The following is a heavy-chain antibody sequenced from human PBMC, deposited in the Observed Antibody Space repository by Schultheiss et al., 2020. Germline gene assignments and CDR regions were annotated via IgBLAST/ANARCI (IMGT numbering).Heavy chain of an antibody. CDR2: IYYSGST. V-gene: IGHV4-38-2*01. CDR1: GYSISSSNW. CDR3: ARGGSSGGSCLFDY. J-gene: IGHJ4*02. D-gene: IGHD2-15*01. Sequence: SETLSLTCAVSGYSISSSNWWGWIRQPPGKGLEWIGSIYYSGSTYYNPSLKSRVTISVDTSKNQFSLKLSSVTAADTAVYYCARGGSSGGSCLFDYWGQGTLVTVSS.